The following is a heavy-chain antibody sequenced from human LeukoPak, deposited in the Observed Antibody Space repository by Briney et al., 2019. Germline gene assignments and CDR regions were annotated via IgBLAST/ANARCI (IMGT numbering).Heavy chain of an antibody. J-gene: IGHJ4*02. D-gene: IGHD1-26*01. CDR1: GFTFSSYW. V-gene: IGHV3-7*01. Sequence: GGSLRLTCAASGFTFSSYWMSWVRQAPGKGLEWVANIKQDGSEKYYVDSVRGRFTISRDNAKNSLYLQMNSLRAEDTAVYYCARAGSEWELPKAIFDYWGQGTLVTVSS. CDR3: ARAGSEWELPKAIFDY. CDR2: IKQDGSEK.